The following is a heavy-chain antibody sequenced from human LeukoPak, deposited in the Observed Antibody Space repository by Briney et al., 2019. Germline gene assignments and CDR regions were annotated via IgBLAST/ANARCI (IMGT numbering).Heavy chain of an antibody. CDR1: GFTFSSYC. CDR3: ARDYCGSGSYFPDYSYYGMDV. D-gene: IGHD3-10*01. J-gene: IGHJ6*02. Sequence: GGSLRPSCAASGFTFSSYCINWVRQPPGKGLEWVSSISSSSNYIYYGDSVKGRFTISRDNAKNSLYLQMNSLRAEDTAVYYCARDYCGSGSYFPDYSYYGMDVWGQGTTVTVSS. CDR2: ISSSSNYI. V-gene: IGHV3-21*01.